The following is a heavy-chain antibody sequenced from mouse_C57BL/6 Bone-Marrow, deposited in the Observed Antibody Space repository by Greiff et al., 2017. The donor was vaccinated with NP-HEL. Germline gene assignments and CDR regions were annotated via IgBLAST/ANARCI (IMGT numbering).Heavy chain of an antibody. V-gene: IGHV10-3*01. J-gene: IGHJ2*01. CDR1: GFTFNTYA. Sequence: EVMLVESGGGLVQPKGSLKLSCAASGFTFNTYAMHWVRQAPGKGLEWVARIRSKSSNYATYYADSVKDRFTISRDDSQSMLYLQMNNLKTEDTAMYYCVRERNYGSSPYYFDYWGQGTTLTVSS. CDR2: IRSKSSNYAT. CDR3: VRERNYGSSPYYFDY. D-gene: IGHD1-1*01.